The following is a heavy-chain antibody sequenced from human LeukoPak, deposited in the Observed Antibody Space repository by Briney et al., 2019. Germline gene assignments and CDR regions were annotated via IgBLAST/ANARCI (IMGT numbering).Heavy chain of an antibody. D-gene: IGHD6-19*01. J-gene: IGHJ4*02. V-gene: IGHV4-39*01. Sequence: KPSETLSLTCTVSGGSISSSSYYWGWIRQPPGKGLEWIGSIYYSGSTYYNPSLKSRVTISVDTSKNQFSLKLSSVTAADTAVYYCARRGSGWYYFDYWGQGTLVTVSS. CDR2: IYYSGST. CDR3: ARRGSGWYYFDY. CDR1: GGSISSSSYY.